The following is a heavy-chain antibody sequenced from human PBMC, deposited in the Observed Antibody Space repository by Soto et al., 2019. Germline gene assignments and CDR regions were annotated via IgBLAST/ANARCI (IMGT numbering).Heavy chain of an antibody. CDR1: GYTFTIYG. CDR3: ARAGYDFWSGYYDAFDI. CDR2: ISAYNGNT. J-gene: IGHJ3*02. V-gene: IGHV1-18*01. Sequence: ASVKVACKTSGYTFTIYGISWVRQAPGQGLEWMGWISAYNGNTNYAQKLQGRVTMTTDTSTSTAYMELRSLRSGDTAVYYCARAGYDFWSGYYDAFDIWGQGTMVTVSS. D-gene: IGHD3-3*01.